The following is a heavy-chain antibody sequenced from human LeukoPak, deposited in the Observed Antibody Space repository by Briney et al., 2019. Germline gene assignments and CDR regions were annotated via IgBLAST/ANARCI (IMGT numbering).Heavy chain of an antibody. CDR3: ARAPFYCSSTSCYSGYGMDV. J-gene: IGHJ6*02. V-gene: IGHV4-30-2*01. D-gene: IGHD2-2*01. CDR2: IYHSGST. CDR1: GGSISSGGYS. Sequence: PSETLSLTCAVSGGSISSGGYSWSWIRQPPGKGLEWIVYIYHSGSTYYNPSLKSRVTISVDRSKNQFSLKLSSVTAADTAVYYCARAPFYCSSTSCYSGYGMDVWGQGTTVTVSS.